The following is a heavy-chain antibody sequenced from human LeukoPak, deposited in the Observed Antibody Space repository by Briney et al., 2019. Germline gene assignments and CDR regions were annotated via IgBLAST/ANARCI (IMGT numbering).Heavy chain of an antibody. J-gene: IGHJ3*02. CDR2: IIPILGIA. Sequence: GASVKVSCKASGGTFSSYAISWVRQAPGQGLEWMGRIIPILGIANYAQKFQGRVTITADKSTSTAYMELSSLRSEDTAVYYCATHRGTAADAFDIWGQGTMVTVSS. CDR1: GGTFSSYA. V-gene: IGHV1-69*04. CDR3: ATHRGTAADAFDI. D-gene: IGHD6-13*01.